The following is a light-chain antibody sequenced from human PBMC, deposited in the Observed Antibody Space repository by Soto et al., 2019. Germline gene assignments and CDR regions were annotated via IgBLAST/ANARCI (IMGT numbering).Light chain of an antibody. J-gene: IGLJ1*01. CDR1: SSNIGAGYD. Sequence: QSVLTQPPSVSGAPGQRVTISCTGSSSNIGAGYDVHWYEQLPGTAPKLLIYGNSNRPSGVPDRFSGSKSGTPASLAITGLQAEDAADYYCESYDSSLSGYVFGTGTKVTVL. CDR2: GNS. V-gene: IGLV1-40*01. CDR3: ESYDSSLSGYV.